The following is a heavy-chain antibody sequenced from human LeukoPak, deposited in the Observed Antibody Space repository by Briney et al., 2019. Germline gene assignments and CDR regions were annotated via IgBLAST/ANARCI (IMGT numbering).Heavy chain of an antibody. CDR1: GGTFSSYA. J-gene: IGHJ3*02. CDR3: ARTYCSGGSCPHDAFDI. D-gene: IGHD2-15*01. CDR2: IIPIFGTA. V-gene: IGHV1-69*06. Sequence: SVKVSCKASGGTFSSYAISWVRQAPGQGLEWMGGIIPIFGTANYAQKFQGRVTITVDKSTSTAYMELSSLRSEDTAVYYCARTYCSGGSCPHDAFDIWGQGTMVTVSS.